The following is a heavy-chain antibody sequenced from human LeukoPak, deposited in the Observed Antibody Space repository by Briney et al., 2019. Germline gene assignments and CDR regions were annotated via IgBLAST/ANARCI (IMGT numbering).Heavy chain of an antibody. CDR1: GYTFTSYY. CDR3: ARCDHFEVAAKRDWYFDL. J-gene: IGHJ2*01. CDR2: INPSSGST. D-gene: IGHD2-15*01. Sequence: GASVKVSCKASGYTFTSYYMHWVRQAPGQGLEWMGIINPSSGSTSYAQKFQGRVTMTRDMSTSTVYMEMSSLRSEDTAVYYCARCDHFEVAAKRDWYFDLWGRGTLVTVSS. V-gene: IGHV1-46*01.